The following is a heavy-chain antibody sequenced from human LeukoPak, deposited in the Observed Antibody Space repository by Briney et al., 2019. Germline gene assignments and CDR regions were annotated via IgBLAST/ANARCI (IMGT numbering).Heavy chain of an antibody. Sequence: GRSLRLSCAASGFTFSSYGMHWVRQAPGKGLEWVAFIRYDGSNKYYADSVKGRFTISRDNSKNTLYLQMNSLKTEDTAVYSCTTYYYGSGSNLGQGTLVTVSS. V-gene: IGHV3-33*08. CDR2: IRYDGSNK. CDR1: GFTFSSYG. D-gene: IGHD3-10*01. CDR3: TTYYYGSGSN. J-gene: IGHJ4*02.